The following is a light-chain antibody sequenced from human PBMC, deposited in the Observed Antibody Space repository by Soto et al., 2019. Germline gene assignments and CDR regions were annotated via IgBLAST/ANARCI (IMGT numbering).Light chain of an antibody. CDR1: SSDVGSYNL. V-gene: IGLV2-23*01. J-gene: IGLJ1*01. CDR2: EGS. CDR3: CSNAGSSTYI. Sequence: QSVLTQPASVSGSPGQSITISCTGASSDVGSYNLVSWYQQHPGKAPKLMIYEGSKRPSGVSNRFSGSKSGNTASLTISGLQAEDEADYYCCSNAGSSTYIFGTGTKVPLL.